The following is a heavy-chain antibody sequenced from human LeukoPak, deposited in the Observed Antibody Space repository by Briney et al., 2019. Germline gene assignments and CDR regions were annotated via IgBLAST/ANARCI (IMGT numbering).Heavy chain of an antibody. J-gene: IGHJ3*01. D-gene: IGHD4-23*01. CDR3: ARDAPRWRNAFDF. CDR1: GYTFTSTG. CDR2: VSAYNGNT. V-gene: IGHV1-18*01. Sequence: ASVKVSCKASGYTFTSTGICWVRQAPGQGLEWMGWVSAYNGNTNYAQKFRGRVTMTRDTSTNTAYMELRSLRSNDTAVYFCARDAPRWRNAFDFWGQGTMVTVSS.